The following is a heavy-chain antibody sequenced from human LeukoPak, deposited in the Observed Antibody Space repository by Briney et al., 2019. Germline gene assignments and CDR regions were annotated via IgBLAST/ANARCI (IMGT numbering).Heavy chain of an antibody. D-gene: IGHD2-15*01. CDR3: ARAVGYCSGGSCYRFYGMDV. J-gene: IGHJ6*02. CDR1: GYTFTSYY. CDR2: INPSGGST. Sequence: GASVKVSCKASGYTFTSYYMHWVRQAPGQGLEWMGIINPSGGSTSYAQKFQGRVTMTRDTSTSTVYMELSSLRSEDTAVYYCARAVGYCSGGSCYRFYGMDVWGQGTTVTVSS. V-gene: IGHV1-46*01.